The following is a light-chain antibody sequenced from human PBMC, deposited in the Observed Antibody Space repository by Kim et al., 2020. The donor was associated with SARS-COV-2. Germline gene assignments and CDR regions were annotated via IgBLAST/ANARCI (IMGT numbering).Light chain of an antibody. CDR1: QDISNY. CDR3: QQYHNLPYT. Sequence: SASVGDRVTIACQASQDISNYLIWYQQKPGKAPMLLIYAASNLQTGVPSRFSGSGSGTDFAFTISSLQPEDIATYYCQQYHNLPYTFGQGTKLEI. J-gene: IGKJ2*01. V-gene: IGKV1-33*01. CDR2: AAS.